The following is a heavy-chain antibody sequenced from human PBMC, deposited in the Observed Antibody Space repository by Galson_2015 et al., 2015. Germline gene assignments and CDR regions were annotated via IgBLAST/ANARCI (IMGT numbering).Heavy chain of an antibody. V-gene: IGHV1-18*04. CDR2: ISAYNGNT. CDR3: ARAKLVAAAGTYYYYYYGMDV. CDR1: GYTFTSYG. D-gene: IGHD6-13*01. Sequence: SVKVSCKASGYTFTSYGISWVRQAPGQGLEWMGWISAYNGNTKYAQKFRGGVTMTRDTSITTVYMELSRLTSGDTAVYYCARAKLVAAAGTYYYYYYGMDVWGQGTTVTVSS. J-gene: IGHJ6*02.